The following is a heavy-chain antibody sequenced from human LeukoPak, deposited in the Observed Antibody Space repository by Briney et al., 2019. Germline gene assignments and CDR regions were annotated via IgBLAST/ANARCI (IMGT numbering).Heavy chain of an antibody. J-gene: IGHJ6*03. CDR2: ISSSSSYI. D-gene: IGHD2-15*01. CDR1: GFTFSSYS. Sequence: GGSLRLSCAASGFTFSSYSMNRVRQAPGKGLEWVSSISSSSSYIYYADSVKGRFTISRDNAKNSLYLQMNSLRAEDTALYYCARDACPYCSGGSPPLYYYYYMDVWGKGTTVTVSS. CDR3: ARDACPYCSGGSPPLYYYYYMDV. V-gene: IGHV3-21*04.